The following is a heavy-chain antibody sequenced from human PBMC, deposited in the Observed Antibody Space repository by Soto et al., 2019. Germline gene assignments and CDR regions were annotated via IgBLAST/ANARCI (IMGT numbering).Heavy chain of an antibody. J-gene: IGHJ6*03. CDR1: GFTFSSYG. V-gene: IGHV3-33*01. D-gene: IGHD3-3*01. Sequence: GGSLRLSCAASGFTFSSYGMHWVRQAPGKGLEWVAVIWYDGSNKYYADSVKGRFTISRDNSKNTLYLQMNSLRAEDTAVYYCARASTGWFHGIGYDFWSGYYRGTYMDVWGKGTTVTVSS. CDR2: IWYDGSNK. CDR3: ARASTGWFHGIGYDFWSGYYRGTYMDV.